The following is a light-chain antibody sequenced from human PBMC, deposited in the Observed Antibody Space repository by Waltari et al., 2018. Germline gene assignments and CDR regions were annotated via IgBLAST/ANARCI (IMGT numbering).Light chain of an antibody. CDR1: QGVLNSSKNKDF. J-gene: IGKJ2*01. CDR2: WAS. V-gene: IGKV4-1*01. Sequence: DIVMTQSPESLAVSLGERATINCKSSQGVLNSSKNKDFLSWYQQKPRQPPKLLIYWASTRESGVPDRFSGSGSGTDFTLTISSLQAEDVAVYYCQQHYNIPYTFGQGTKVEIK. CDR3: QQHYNIPYT.